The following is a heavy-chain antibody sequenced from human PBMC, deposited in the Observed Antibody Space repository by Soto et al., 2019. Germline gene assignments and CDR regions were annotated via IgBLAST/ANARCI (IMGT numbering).Heavy chain of an antibody. CDR3: ARETDGMDV. J-gene: IGHJ6*02. CDR1: GFTFSSYA. V-gene: IGHV3-30-3*01. Sequence: QVQLVESGGGVVQPGRSLRLSCAASGFTFSSYAMHWVRQAPGKGLEWVTVISYDGSNKYYADSVKSRFTISRDNSKNTLYLQMNSLRPEDTAVYYCARETDGMDVWGQGTTVTVFS. CDR2: ISYDGSNK.